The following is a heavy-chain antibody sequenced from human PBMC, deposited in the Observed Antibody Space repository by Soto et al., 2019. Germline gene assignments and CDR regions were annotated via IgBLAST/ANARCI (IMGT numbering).Heavy chain of an antibody. CDR1: GFTFSSYS. CDR3: ARDLNGYSGYGMDV. V-gene: IGHV3-48*02. CDR2: ISSSSSTI. J-gene: IGHJ6*02. D-gene: IGHD5-12*01. Sequence: GGSLRLSCAASGFTFSSYSMNWVRQAPGKGLEWVSYISSSSSTIYYADSVKGRFTISRDNAKNSLYLQMNSLRDEDTAVYYCARDLNGYSGYGMDVWGQGTTVTVSS.